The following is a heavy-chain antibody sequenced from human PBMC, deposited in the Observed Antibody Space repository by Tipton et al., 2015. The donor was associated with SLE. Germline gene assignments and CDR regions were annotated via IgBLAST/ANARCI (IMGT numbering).Heavy chain of an antibody. CDR3: VRGVMGFWSYYYMDV. V-gene: IGHV4-38-2*02. CDR2: ISHTGRS. J-gene: IGHJ6*03. D-gene: IGHD3-3*01. Sequence: TLSLTCTVSGYSIDSGHFWGWIRQPPGRALEWLGSISHTGRSYYDTSLQSRITMSLDTSRNQVFLRLTSMTAADTAVYYCVRGVMGFWSYYYMDVWGKGTTVTVSS. CDR1: GYSIDSGHF.